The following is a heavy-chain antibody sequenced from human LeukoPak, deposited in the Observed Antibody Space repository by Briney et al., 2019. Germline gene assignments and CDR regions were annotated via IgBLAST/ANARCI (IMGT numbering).Heavy chain of an antibody. V-gene: IGHV3-23*01. J-gene: IGHJ1*01. D-gene: IGHD6-25*01. CDR1: GFTFNNYA. CDR2: ISGSGGTT. Sequence: GGSLRLSCAASGFTFNNYAMNWVRQAPGKGLEWVSVISGSGGTTYYADSVKGRFTISRDSSKNTLYLQMNSLRAEDTAVYYCARRMAASATGGRFQDWGQGSWSPSPQ. CDR3: ARRMAASATGGRFQD.